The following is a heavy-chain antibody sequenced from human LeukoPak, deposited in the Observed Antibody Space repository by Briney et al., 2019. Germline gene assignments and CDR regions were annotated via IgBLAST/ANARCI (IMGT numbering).Heavy chain of an antibody. D-gene: IGHD1-26*01. CDR3: ARGASGSYYVDY. Sequence: GGSLRLSCAASGFSFRSYWMHWVRQAPGKGLVWVSRVNTDESRTNYADSVKGRFTISRDNAKNTVYLQMNSLRAEDTAVYYCARGASGSYYVDYWGQGTLVTVSS. CDR1: GFSFRSYW. CDR2: VNTDESRT. V-gene: IGHV3-74*01. J-gene: IGHJ4*02.